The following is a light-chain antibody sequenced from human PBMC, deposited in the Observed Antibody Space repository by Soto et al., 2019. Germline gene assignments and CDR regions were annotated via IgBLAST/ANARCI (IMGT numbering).Light chain of an antibody. Sequence: DIQMTQSPSTLSASVGDRVTITCRASHSISSWLAWYQQKPGKAPKLLIYDVSSLESGVPSRFSGSGSGTEFTLTISSLQPDDFATYYCQQYNTFWTFGQGTKVDI. V-gene: IGKV1-5*01. CDR1: HSISSW. J-gene: IGKJ1*01. CDR2: DVS. CDR3: QQYNTFWT.